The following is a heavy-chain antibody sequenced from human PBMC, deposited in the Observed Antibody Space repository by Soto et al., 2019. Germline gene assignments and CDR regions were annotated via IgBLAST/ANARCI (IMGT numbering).Heavy chain of an antibody. CDR1: GSRFSNYV. CDR2: IIPIFNTT. J-gene: IGHJ4*02. D-gene: IGHD2-2*02. CDR3: AREGRGKKAGYNRLVRLGY. Sequence: QVQLVQSGAEVKTPGSSLKVSCTVSGSRFSNYVISWVRQSPGHGLEWLGRIIPIFNTTQYAQKFQGRVTITAVKAMNTASLEMSSLRSEETVVYYCAREGRGKKAGYNRLVRLGYWGQGTLVTVAA. V-gene: IGHV1-69*06.